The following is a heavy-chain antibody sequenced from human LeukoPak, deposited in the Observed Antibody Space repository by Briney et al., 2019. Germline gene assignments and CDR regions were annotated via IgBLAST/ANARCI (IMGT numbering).Heavy chain of an antibody. J-gene: IGHJ5*02. V-gene: IGHV3-20*04. Sequence: GGSLRLSCAASGFTFDDYGMSWVRQAPGKGLEWVSGINWNGCSTGYADSVKGRFTISRDNAKNSLYLQMNSLRAEDTALYYCASDDTSSSYNWFDPWGQGTLVTVSS. CDR3: ASDDTSSSYNWFDP. D-gene: IGHD6-6*01. CDR2: INWNGCST. CDR1: GFTFDDYG.